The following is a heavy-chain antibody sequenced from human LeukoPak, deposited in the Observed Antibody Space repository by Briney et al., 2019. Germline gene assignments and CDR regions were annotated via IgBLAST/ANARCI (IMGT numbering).Heavy chain of an antibody. D-gene: IGHD3-22*01. J-gene: IGHJ4*02. Sequence: GGSLRLSCTASSGYSMNWVRQAPEKGLEWVSTVSGPGTTTYYADSVKGRFTVSRDNSKNTVFLQMDSLRAEDTAVYYCATRRSGNYFATFDYWGQGILVTVSS. CDR2: VSGPGTTT. CDR1: SGYS. V-gene: IGHV3-23*01. CDR3: ATRRSGNYFATFDY.